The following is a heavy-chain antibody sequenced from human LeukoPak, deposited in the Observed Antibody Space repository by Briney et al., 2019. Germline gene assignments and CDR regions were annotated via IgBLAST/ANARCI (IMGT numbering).Heavy chain of an antibody. Sequence: GGSLRLSCAASGFTFSSYGMHWVRQAPGKGLEWVAFIRYDGSNKYYADSVKGRFTISRDNSKNTLYLQMNSLRAEDTAVYYCARGPRVAAAGTGDYWGQGTLVTVSS. J-gene: IGHJ4*02. D-gene: IGHD6-13*01. V-gene: IGHV3-30*02. CDR2: IRYDGSNK. CDR1: GFTFSSYG. CDR3: ARGPRVAAAGTGDY.